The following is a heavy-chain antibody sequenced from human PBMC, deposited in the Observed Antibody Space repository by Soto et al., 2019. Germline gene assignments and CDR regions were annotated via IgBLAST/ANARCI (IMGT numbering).Heavy chain of an antibody. CDR1: GFTFTSYS. D-gene: IGHD6-13*01. Sequence: GGSLRLSCTTSGFTFTSYSMHWVRQAPGKGLEWVATFWYDASSQTYADSVKGRFTISRDPSRGTVYLLMDSLRTDDTAVYYCVFGSWNQYFFDHWGQESVVTVSS. CDR2: FWYDASSQ. CDR3: VFGSWNQYFFDH. J-gene: IGHJ4*02. V-gene: IGHV3-33*08.